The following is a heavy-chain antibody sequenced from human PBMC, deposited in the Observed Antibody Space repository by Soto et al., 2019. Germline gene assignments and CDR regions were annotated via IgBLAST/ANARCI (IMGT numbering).Heavy chain of an antibody. CDR2: IKSKTDGGTT. CDR3: TTEVRFLEWLLYDDGYYFDY. V-gene: IGHV3-15*07. D-gene: IGHD3-3*01. J-gene: IGHJ4*02. CDR1: GFTFSNAW. Sequence: PGGSLRLSCAASGFTFSNAWMNWVRQAPGKGLEWVGSIKSKTDGGTTDYAAPVKGRFTISRDDSKNTLYLQMNSLKTEDTAVYYCTTEVRFLEWLLYDDGYYFDYWGQGTLVTVSS.